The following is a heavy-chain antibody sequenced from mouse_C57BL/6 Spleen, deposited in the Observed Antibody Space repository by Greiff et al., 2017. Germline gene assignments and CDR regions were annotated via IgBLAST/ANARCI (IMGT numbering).Heavy chain of an antibody. Sequence: QVQLQQPGTELVKPGASVKLSCKASGYTFTSYWMHWVKQRPGQGLEWIGNINPSNGGTNYNEKFKSKATLTVDKSSSTAYMQLSSLTSEDSAVDYCARSWARYYGSSDYWGQGTTLTVSS. V-gene: IGHV1-53*01. J-gene: IGHJ2*01. CDR1: GYTFTSYW. CDR2: INPSNGGT. D-gene: IGHD1-1*01. CDR3: ARSWARYYGSSDY.